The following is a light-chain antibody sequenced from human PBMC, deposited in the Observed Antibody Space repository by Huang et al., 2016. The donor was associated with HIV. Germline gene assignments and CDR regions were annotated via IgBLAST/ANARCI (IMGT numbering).Light chain of an antibody. V-gene: IGKV3-20*01. J-gene: IGKJ4*01. CDR3: QQYGALLT. CDR1: QRVNYNY. CDR2: GAS. Sequence: EIVLRQSPGTLSLSPGERATLSCRASQRVNYNYLAWYQQKPGQGPKLLIYGASSRAAGFPDRFRGNGSGTDFTLTITRLEPEDFALYYCQQYGALLTFGGGTNVEIK.